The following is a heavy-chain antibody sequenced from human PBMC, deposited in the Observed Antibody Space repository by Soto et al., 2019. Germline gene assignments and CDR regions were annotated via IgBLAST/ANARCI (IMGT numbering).Heavy chain of an antibody. Sequence: GGSLRLSCAASGFTFSTYPMHWVRQGPGTGLEYVAGISGNGGSTHYANSVKGRFTISRDNSKSTLYLQMNSLRAEDTAVYYCARAYGGNPALFDPWGQGTLVTVSS. CDR3: ARAYGGNPALFDP. D-gene: IGHD4-17*01. J-gene: IGHJ5*02. CDR1: GFTFSTYP. CDR2: ISGNGGST. V-gene: IGHV3-64*01.